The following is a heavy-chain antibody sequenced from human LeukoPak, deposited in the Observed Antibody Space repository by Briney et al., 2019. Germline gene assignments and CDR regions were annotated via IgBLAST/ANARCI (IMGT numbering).Heavy chain of an antibody. D-gene: IGHD2/OR15-2a*01. CDR2: ISIRSILI. J-gene: IGHJ6*03. CDR3: ARGYIPPFTLNKYYSFMDV. CDR1: GFTFTGHS. Sequence: GGSLRLSCAASGFTFTGHSMNWVRQPPRKGLEWVSYISIRSILIHYADCVKGRFTISRDDARSSLYLQLNSLRAEDTAVYYCARGYIPPFTLNKYYSFMDVWGKGATVTVSS. V-gene: IGHV3-48*01.